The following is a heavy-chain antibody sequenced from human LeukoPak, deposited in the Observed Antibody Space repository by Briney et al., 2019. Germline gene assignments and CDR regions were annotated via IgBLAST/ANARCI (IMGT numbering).Heavy chain of an antibody. V-gene: IGHV4-4*07. CDR3: ARGARYGSDVSLAFDI. J-gene: IGHJ3*02. Sequence: SETLSLTCTVSGGSISSYYWSWIRQPAGKGLEWIGRIYTSGSTNYNPSLKSRVTMSVDTSKNQFSLKLSSVTAADTAVYYCARGARYGSDVSLAFDIWGQGTMVTVSS. D-gene: IGHD3-10*01. CDR1: GGSISSYY. CDR2: IYTSGST.